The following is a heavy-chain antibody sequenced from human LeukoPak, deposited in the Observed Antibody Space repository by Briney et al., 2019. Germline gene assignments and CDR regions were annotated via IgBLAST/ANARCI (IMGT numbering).Heavy chain of an antibody. V-gene: IGHV1-69*06. Sequence: SVKVSCKASGGTFSSYAISWVRQAPGQGLEWMGGIIPVFGTANYAQKFQGRVTITADKSTSTAYMELSSLRSEDTAVYYCASGTTDIVVVPATLRNYYFDYWGQGTLVTVSS. CDR3: ASGTTDIVVVPATLRNYYFDY. J-gene: IGHJ4*02. D-gene: IGHD2-2*01. CDR2: IIPVFGTA. CDR1: GGTFSSYA.